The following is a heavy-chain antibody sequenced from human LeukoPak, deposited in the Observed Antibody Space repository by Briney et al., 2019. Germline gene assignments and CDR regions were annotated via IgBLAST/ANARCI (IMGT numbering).Heavy chain of an antibody. CDR3: ARDSPIKQQMVEPY. CDR1: GYTFTSYG. J-gene: IGHJ4*02. CDR2: ISAYNGNT. D-gene: IGHD6-13*01. V-gene: IGHV1-18*01. Sequence: ASVKVSCKASGYTFTSYGISWVRQAPGQGLEWMGWISAYNGNTNYAQKLQARVTMTTDTSTSTAYMELRSLRSDDTAVYYCARDSPIKQQMVEPYWGQGTLVTVSS.